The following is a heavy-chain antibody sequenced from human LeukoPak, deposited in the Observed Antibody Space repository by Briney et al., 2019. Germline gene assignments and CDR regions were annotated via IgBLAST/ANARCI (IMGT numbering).Heavy chain of an antibody. CDR1: GFTFSDYY. J-gene: IGHJ3*02. D-gene: IGHD3-22*01. CDR3: ATTFRKWLLESDAFDI. Sequence: GGSLRLSCAASGFTFSDYYMSWIRQAPGKGLEWVSYISSSGSSIYYADSVKGRFTISRDNTKNSLYLQMNSLRGEDTAVYYCATTFRKWLLESDAFDIWGQGTMVTVSS. V-gene: IGHV3-11*01. CDR2: ISSSGSSI.